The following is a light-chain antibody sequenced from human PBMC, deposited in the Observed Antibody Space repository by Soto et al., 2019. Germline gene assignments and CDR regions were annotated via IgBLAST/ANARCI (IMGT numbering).Light chain of an antibody. CDR1: SSDVGGYNY. CDR2: EVS. J-gene: IGLJ2*01. V-gene: IGLV2-8*01. CDR3: TSYAGNNNVV. Sequence: QSVLTQPPSASGSPGQSVTISCTGTSSDVGGYNYVSWYQQHPGKAPKVMIYEVSKRPSGVPDRFSGSKSDNTASLTVSGLQAEDEADYYCTSYAGNNNVVFGGGTKLTVL.